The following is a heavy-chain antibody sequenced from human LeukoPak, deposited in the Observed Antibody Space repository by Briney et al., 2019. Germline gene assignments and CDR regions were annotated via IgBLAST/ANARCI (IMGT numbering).Heavy chain of an antibody. V-gene: IGHV4-61*02. CDR3: ARDTSSLLLDY. J-gene: IGHJ4*02. Sequence: SETLSLTCTVSGGSISSSSYYWSWIRQPAGKGLEWIGRIYTSGSTNYNPSLKSRVTMSVDTSKNQFSLKLSSVTAADTAVYYCARDTSSLLLDYWGQGTLVTVSS. CDR2: IYTSGST. CDR1: GGSISSSSYY. D-gene: IGHD6-13*01.